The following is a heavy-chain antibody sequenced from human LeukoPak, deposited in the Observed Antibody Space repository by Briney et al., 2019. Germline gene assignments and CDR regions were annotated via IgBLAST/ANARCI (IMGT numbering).Heavy chain of an antibody. V-gene: IGHV4-39*01. D-gene: IGHD2-2*01. CDR2: IYYSGST. J-gene: IGHJ5*02. CDR3: ARNPLGYCSSTSCYAGWFDP. CDR1: GGSISSSSYY. Sequence: SETLSLTCTVSGGSISSSSYYWGWIRQPPGKGLEWIGSIYYSGSTYYNPSLKSRVTISVDTSKNQFSLKLSSVTAADTAVYYCARNPLGYCSSTSCYAGWFDPWGQGTLVTVSS.